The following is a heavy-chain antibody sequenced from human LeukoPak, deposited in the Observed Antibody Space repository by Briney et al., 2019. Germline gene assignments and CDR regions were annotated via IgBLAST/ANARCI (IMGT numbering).Heavy chain of an antibody. D-gene: IGHD3-22*01. Sequence: SETLSLTCAVYGGSFSGYYWSWIRQPPGKGLEWIGEINHSGSTNYNPSLKSRVTISVDTSKNQFSLKLSSVTAADTAVYYCARGSSGYYPLEWYYGMDVWGQGTTVTVSS. CDR3: ARGSSGYYPLEWYYGMDV. CDR1: GGSFSGYY. V-gene: IGHV4-34*01. J-gene: IGHJ6*02. CDR2: INHSGST.